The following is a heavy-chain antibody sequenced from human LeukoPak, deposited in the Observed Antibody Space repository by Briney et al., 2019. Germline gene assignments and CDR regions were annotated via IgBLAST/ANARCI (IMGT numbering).Heavy chain of an antibody. D-gene: IGHD2-2*01. Sequence: SETLSLTCTVSGGSINNYYWSWIRQPAGKGLEWIGRIYISGSTNYNPSLKSRVTMSVDTSKNQFSLKLSSVTAADTAVYYCARALYCSSTSCYPSDAFDIWGQGTMVTVSS. CDR3: ARALYCSSTSCYPSDAFDI. CDR2: IYISGST. CDR1: GGSINNYY. J-gene: IGHJ3*02. V-gene: IGHV4-4*07.